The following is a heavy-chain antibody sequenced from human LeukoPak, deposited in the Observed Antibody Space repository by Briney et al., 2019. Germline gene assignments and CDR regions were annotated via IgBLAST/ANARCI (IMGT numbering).Heavy chain of an antibody. CDR2: IKQDGTEK. CDR3: TGGGGWLVVS. V-gene: IGHV3-7*01. Sequence: GGSLRLSCGASGFRLSGYWMNWVRQAPGKGLEWVANIKQDGTEKNYADSVKGRFTISRDNAKNSVFLQMNSQRVEDTAVYYCTGGGGWLVVSWGQGTLVTVSS. D-gene: IGHD6-19*01. J-gene: IGHJ5*02. CDR1: GFRLSGYW.